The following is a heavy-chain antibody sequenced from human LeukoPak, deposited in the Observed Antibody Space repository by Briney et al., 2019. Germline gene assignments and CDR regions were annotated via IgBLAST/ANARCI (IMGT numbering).Heavy chain of an antibody. V-gene: IGHV3-30*18. CDR3: AKIRSTGSGDGFDV. CDR1: GFTFSSFV. J-gene: IGHJ3*01. D-gene: IGHD3-9*01. Sequence: GGSLRLSCAASGFTFSSFVMYWVRRAPDKGLEWVAAISYDGINKYYADSVKGRFTISRDNSNNTLYLQMNSLRAEDTAVYFCAKIRSTGSGDGFDVWGQGTLVTVSS. CDR2: ISYDGINK.